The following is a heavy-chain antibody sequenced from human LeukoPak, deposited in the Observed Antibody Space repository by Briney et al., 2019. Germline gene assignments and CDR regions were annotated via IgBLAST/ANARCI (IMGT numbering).Heavy chain of an antibody. CDR3: AKSSYYDSSGYYREYYFDH. CDR1: GFTFSSYG. J-gene: IGHJ4*02. Sequence: GGSLRLSCAASGFTFSSYGMHWVRQAPGKGLEWVAVISYDGSNKYYADSVKGRFTISRDNSKNTLYLQMNSLRAEDTAVYYCAKSSYYDSSGYYREYYFDHWGQGTLVTVSS. D-gene: IGHD3-22*01. V-gene: IGHV3-30*18. CDR2: ISYDGSNK.